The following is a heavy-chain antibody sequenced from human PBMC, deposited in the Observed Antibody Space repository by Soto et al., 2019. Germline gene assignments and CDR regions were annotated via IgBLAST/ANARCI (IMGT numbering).Heavy chain of an antibody. V-gene: IGHV3-30*18. CDR2: ISDDGTKK. CDR1: GFTFSSYG. Sequence: GGSLRLSCLASGFTFSSYGMHWVRQAPVKGLEWVAAISDDGTKKYYADSVKGRFTISRDNSQNTLYLQMFSLGDEDTAIYYCAKERNSGWFYFDSWGQGALVTVSS. CDR3: AKERNSGWFYFDS. D-gene: IGHD6-19*01. J-gene: IGHJ4*02.